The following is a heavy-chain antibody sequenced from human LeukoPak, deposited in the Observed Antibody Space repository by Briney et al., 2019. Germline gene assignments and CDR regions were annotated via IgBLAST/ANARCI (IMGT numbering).Heavy chain of an antibody. CDR3: ARADCSSSTCYLRRSWFDP. J-gene: IGHJ5*02. CDR2: ISTSSRYI. D-gene: IGHD2-2*01. V-gene: IGHV3-21*01. Sequence: GGSLRLSCAASGFTPSYFDMNWVRQAPGKGLEWVSSISTSSRYIYYEDSVRGRFTISRDDAKNSLHLEMNSLRAEDTAVYYCARADCSSSTCYLRRSWFDPWGQGTLVTVSS. CDR1: GFTPSYFD.